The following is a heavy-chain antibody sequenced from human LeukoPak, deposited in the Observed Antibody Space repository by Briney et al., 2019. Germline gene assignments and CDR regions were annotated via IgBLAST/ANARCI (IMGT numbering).Heavy chain of an antibody. CDR2: ISWNSGSI. CDR3: AKGGATSSAVVHFDY. J-gene: IGHJ4*02. Sequence: GGSLRLSCAASGFTFDDYAMHWVRQAPGKGLEWVSGISWNSGSIGYADSVKGRFTISRDNAKNSLYLQMNSLRAEDMALYYCAKGGATSSAVVHFDYWGQGTLVTVSS. CDR1: GFTFDDYA. V-gene: IGHV3-9*03. D-gene: IGHD3-10*01.